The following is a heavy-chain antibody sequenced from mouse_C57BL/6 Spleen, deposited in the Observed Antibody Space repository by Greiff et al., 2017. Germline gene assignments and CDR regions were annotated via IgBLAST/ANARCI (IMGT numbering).Heavy chain of an antibody. CDR1: GYTFTSYG. CDR2: IYIGNGYT. Sequence: VQLQQSGAELVRPGSSVKMSCKTSGYTFTSYGINWVKQRPGQGLEWIGYIYIGNGYTVYNEKFKGKSTLTSDTSSSTAYMQLSSLTSEDSAIYFCARKGDGYDLYAMDYWGQGTSVTVSS. D-gene: IGHD2-2*01. J-gene: IGHJ4*01. V-gene: IGHV1-58*01. CDR3: ARKGDGYDLYAMDY.